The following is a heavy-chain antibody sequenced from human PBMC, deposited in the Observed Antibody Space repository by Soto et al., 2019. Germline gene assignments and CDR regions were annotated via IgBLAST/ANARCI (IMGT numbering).Heavy chain of an antibody. CDR1: GYTFTSYG. V-gene: IGHV1-18*01. CDR3: ARGENWFDP. Sequence: ASVKVSCKASGYTFTSYGISWVRQAPGQGLEWMGIINPSGGSTSYAQKLQGRVTMTTDTFTSTAYMELRSLRSDDTAVYYCARGENWFDPWGQGTLVTVS. J-gene: IGHJ5*02. CDR2: INPSGGST.